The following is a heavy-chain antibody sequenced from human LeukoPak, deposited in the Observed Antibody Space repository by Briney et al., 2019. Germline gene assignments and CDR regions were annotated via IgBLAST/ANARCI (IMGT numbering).Heavy chain of an antibody. CDR2: IYYRGNT. CDR3: ARDLDYGGSSIWYFDL. CDR1: GGSISSFY. Sequence: PSETLSLTYTVSGGSISSFYWSWIRQPPGKGLEWIGYIYYRGNTQYNPSLKSRVTISVDTSKNQFSLRLTSVTAADTAVYYCARDLDYGGSSIWYFDLWGRGTLVTVSS. V-gene: IGHV4-59*01. D-gene: IGHD4-23*01. J-gene: IGHJ2*01.